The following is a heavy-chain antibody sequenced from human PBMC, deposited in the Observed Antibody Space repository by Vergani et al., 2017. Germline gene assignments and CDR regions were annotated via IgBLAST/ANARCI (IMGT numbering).Heavy chain of an antibody. CDR2: ISSSGSTI. CDR1: GFTFSSYE. J-gene: IGHJ4*02. D-gene: IGHD6-6*01. CDR3: ARSSSSWPLYYFDY. V-gene: IGHV3-48*03. Sequence: EVQLVESGGGLVQPGGSLRLSCAASGFTFSSYEMHWVRQAPGKGLEWVSDISSSGSTIYYADSVKGRFTISRDNAKNSLYLQMNSLRAEDTAVYYCARSSSSWPLYYFDYWGQGTLVTVSS.